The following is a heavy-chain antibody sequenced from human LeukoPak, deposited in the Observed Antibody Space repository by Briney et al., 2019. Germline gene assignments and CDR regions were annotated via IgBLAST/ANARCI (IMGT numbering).Heavy chain of an antibody. V-gene: IGHV4-39*07. D-gene: IGHD3-10*01. CDR1: GGSISSSSYY. CDR2: IYYSGST. J-gene: IGHJ4*02. Sequence: SETLSLTCTVSGGSISSSSYYWGWIRQPPGKGLEWIGSIYYSGSTYYNPSLKSRVTISVDTSKNQFSLKLSSVTAADTAVYYCARDHGSGMLYFDYWGQGTLVTVSS. CDR3: ARDHGSGMLYFDY.